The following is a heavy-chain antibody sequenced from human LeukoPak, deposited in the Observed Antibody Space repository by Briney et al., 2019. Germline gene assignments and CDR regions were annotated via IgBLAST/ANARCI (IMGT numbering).Heavy chain of an antibody. CDR1: GYSFTSYW. D-gene: IGHD3-16*01. V-gene: IGHV5-51*01. CDR2: IYSGDSDT. CDR3: ARNSGDYVWGSSD. J-gene: IGHJ4*02. Sequence: GESLKISCKGSGYSFTSYWIAWVRQMPGKGLEWMGIIYSGDSDTRYSPSFQGQVTISADKSISTAYLQWSSLKASDTAMYYCARNSGDYVWGSSDWGQGTLVTVSS.